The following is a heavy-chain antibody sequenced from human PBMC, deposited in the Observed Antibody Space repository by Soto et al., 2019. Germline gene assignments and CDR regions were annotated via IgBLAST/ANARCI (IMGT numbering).Heavy chain of an antibody. J-gene: IGHJ5*02. CDR2: IYYSGST. CDR3: ARTITMVRGVIKRKPSPAFDP. Sequence: PSETLSLTCAVSGGSISSGGYYWSWIRQHPGKGLEWIGYIYYSGSTYYNPSLKSRVTISVDTCKNQFSLKLSSVTAADTAVYYCARTITMVRGVIKRKPSPAFDPWGQGTLVTVSS. D-gene: IGHD3-10*01. CDR1: GGSISSGGYY. V-gene: IGHV4-31*11.